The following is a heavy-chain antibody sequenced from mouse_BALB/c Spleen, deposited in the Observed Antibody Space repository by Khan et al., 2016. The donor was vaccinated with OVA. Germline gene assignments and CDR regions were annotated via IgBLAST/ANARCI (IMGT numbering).Heavy chain of an antibody. CDR2: IWSDGST. CDR3: ARNSYRYDFTY. D-gene: IGHD2-12*01. Sequence: VQLQESGPGLVQPSQSLSITCTVSGFSLITYGVHWVRQSPGKGLEWLGVIWSDGSTDYNAAFISRLLITKDNSKSQVFFKMNSLQADDTAIYYCARNSYRYDFTYWGRGTLVTVSA. CDR1: GFSLITYG. V-gene: IGHV2-4-1*01. J-gene: IGHJ3*01.